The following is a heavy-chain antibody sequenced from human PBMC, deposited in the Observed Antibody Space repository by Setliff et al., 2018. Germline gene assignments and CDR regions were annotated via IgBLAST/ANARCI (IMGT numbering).Heavy chain of an antibody. V-gene: IGHV4-59*08. D-gene: IGHD3-9*01. CDR1: GASITSYY. Sequence: SETLSLTCSVSGASITSYYWSWIRQPPGKGLEWITYIHNNGRIKYNPALKSRVTISLDTSKNQFSLNLNSATAADTAVYYCARHALSFDSAWDVWGKGTTVTVSS. CDR2: IHNNGRI. CDR3: ARHALSFDSAWDV. J-gene: IGHJ6*04.